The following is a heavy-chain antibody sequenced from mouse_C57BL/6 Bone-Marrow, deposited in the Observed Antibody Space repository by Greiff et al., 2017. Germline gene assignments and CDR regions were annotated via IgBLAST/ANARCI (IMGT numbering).Heavy chain of an antibody. CDR2: IYPSDSET. J-gene: IGHJ3*01. V-gene: IGHV1-61*01. Sequence: VQLQQSGAELVRPGSSVKLSCKASGYTFTSYWMDWVKQRPGQGLEWIGNIYPSDSETHYNQKFKDKATLTVDKSSSTAYMQLSSLTSEDSAVYYCARTAYYSNYSWFAYWGQGTLVTVSA. CDR1: GYTFTSYW. CDR3: ARTAYYSNYSWFAY. D-gene: IGHD2-5*01.